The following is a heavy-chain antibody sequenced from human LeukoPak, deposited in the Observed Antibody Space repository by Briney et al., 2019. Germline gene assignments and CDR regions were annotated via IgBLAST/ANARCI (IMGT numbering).Heavy chain of an antibody. CDR1: GGSISSYY. D-gene: IGHD2-2*01. J-gene: IGHJ4*02. V-gene: IGHV4-59*12. CDR3: ARGAYPKSYYFDY. Sequence: QSSETLSLTCTVSGGSISSYYWSWIRQPPGKGLEWIGYIYYSGSTYYNPSLKSRVTISVDTSKNQFSLKLSSVTAADTAVYYCARGAYPKSYYFDYWGQGTLVTVSS. CDR2: IYYSGST.